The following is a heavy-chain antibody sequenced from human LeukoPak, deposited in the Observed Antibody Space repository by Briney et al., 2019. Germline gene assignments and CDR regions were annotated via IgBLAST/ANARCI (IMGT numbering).Heavy chain of an antibody. V-gene: IGHV3-23*01. CDR1: GFTFRSYG. Sequence: GGSLGLSCAASGFTFRSYGMSWVRQAPGKGLEWVSTINNSGGRTYYADSVKGRFTISRDNSKNTLYLQMNSLRAEDTAVYYCAKGTLAVAALFDYWGQGSLVTVSS. D-gene: IGHD6-19*01. J-gene: IGHJ4*02. CDR3: AKGTLAVAALFDY. CDR2: INNSGGRT.